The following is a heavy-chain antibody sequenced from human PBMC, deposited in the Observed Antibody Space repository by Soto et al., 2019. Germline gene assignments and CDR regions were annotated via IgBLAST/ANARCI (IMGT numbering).Heavy chain of an antibody. V-gene: IGHV3-30*18. CDR2: ISYDGSNK. D-gene: IGHD4-17*01. J-gene: IGHJ6*02. Sequence: QVQLVESGGGVVQPGRSLRLSCAASGFTFSSYGMHWVRQAPGEGLEWVAVISYDGSNKYYADSVKGRFTISRDNSKNTLYLQMNSLRAEDTAVYYCAKDTVDNDYYYYYGMDVWGQGTTVTVSS. CDR3: AKDTVDNDYYYYYGMDV. CDR1: GFTFSSYG.